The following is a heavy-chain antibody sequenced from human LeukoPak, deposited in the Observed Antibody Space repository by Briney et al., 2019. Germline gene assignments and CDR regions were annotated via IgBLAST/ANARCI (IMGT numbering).Heavy chain of an antibody. V-gene: IGHV4-4*02. CDR1: GGSISSSNW. J-gene: IGHJ4*02. D-gene: IGHD3-3*01. CDR3: ARSRLLTIFGVVTQYYFDY. Sequence: SETLSLTCAVSGGSISSSNWWSWVRQPPGKGLEWIGEIYHSGSTNYNPSLKSRVTISVDKSKNQFSLKLSSVTAADTAVYYCARSRLLTIFGVVTQYYFDYWGQGTLVTVSS. CDR2: IYHSGST.